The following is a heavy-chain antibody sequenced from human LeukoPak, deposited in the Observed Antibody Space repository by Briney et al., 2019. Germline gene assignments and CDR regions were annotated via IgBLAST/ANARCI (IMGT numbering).Heavy chain of an antibody. Sequence: SETLSLTCPVSGGSISNYYYWTWIRQPPGKGLEWIGYVYYTGSTNFNPSLKSRVTMSLDTSRNQFSLKLTSLTAADAAVYYCARGAMATTPFFDYWGQGTLVTVSS. CDR1: GGSISNYY. CDR3: ARGAMATTPFFDY. CDR2: VYYTGST. V-gene: IGHV4-59*01. J-gene: IGHJ4*02. D-gene: IGHD5-24*01.